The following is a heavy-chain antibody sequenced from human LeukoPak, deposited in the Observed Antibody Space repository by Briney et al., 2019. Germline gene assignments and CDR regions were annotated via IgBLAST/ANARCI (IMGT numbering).Heavy chain of an antibody. CDR3: AREGRDGYNPNYEYYFDY. D-gene: IGHD5-24*01. CDR1: GYTFTGYY. V-gene: IGHV1-2*06. CDR2: INPNSGGT. Sequence: ASVKVSCKASGYTFTGYYMHWVRQAPGQGLEWMGRINPNSGGTNYAQKFQGRVTITTDESTSTAYMELSSLRSEDTAVYYCAREGRDGYNPNYEYYFDYWGQGTLVTVSS. J-gene: IGHJ4*02.